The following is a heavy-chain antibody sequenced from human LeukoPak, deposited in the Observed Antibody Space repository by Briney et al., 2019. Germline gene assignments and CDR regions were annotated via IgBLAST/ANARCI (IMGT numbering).Heavy chain of an antibody. V-gene: IGHV5-51*01. D-gene: IGHD1-1*01. CDR2: IYPGDSDT. CDR3: ARLHNVSPPDY. CDR1: GYTFISYC. Sequence: KSGESLKISCKGSGYTFISYCIGWVRQMPGKGLEWIGIIYPGDSDTRYSPSFQGQVTISADKSVSTAYLQWSTLKASDTAMYYCARLHNVSPPDYWGQGTLVTVSS. J-gene: IGHJ4*02.